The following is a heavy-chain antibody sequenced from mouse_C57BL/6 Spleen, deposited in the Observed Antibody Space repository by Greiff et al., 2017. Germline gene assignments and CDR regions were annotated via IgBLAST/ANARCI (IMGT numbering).Heavy chain of an antibody. CDR3: ARILDGYYEDAMDY. CDR2: ISAGGSYT. D-gene: IGHD2-3*01. CDR1: GFTFSSYA. V-gene: IGHV5-4*03. Sequence: EVKLVESGGGLVKPGGSLKLSCAASGFTFSSYAMSWVRQTPEKRLEWVATISAGGSYTYYPDNVKGRFTISRDNAKNNLYLQMSHLKSEDTAMYYCARILDGYYEDAMDYWGQGTSVTVSS. J-gene: IGHJ4*01.